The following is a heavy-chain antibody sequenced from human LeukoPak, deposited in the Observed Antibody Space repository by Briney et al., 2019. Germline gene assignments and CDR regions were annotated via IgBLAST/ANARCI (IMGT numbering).Heavy chain of an antibody. CDR2: ISYDGSNK. CDR1: GFTFSSYA. CDR3: ATSPRQTTVIRGGVYY. Sequence: PGGSLRLSCAASGFTFSSYAMHWVRQAPGKGLEWVAVISYDGSNKYYADSVKGRFTISRDNSKNTLYLQMNSLRAEDTAVYYCATSPRQTTVIRGGVYYWGQGTLVTVSS. V-gene: IGHV3-30-3*01. J-gene: IGHJ4*02. D-gene: IGHD4-11*01.